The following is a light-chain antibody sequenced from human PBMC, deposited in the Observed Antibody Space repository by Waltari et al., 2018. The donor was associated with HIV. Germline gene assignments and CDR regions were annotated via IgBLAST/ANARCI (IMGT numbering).Light chain of an antibody. Sequence: QSALTQPPSASGSPGETVTLHCTGTSNDIGLSNYVSWFQQHPGKVPKLVMFEVSQRPSGVPDRFSGSKSGYTASLTVSGLQPDDEADYFCSSFAGNDFFVFGGGTRLTVL. CDR3: SSFAGNDFFV. CDR2: EVS. V-gene: IGLV2-8*01. J-gene: IGLJ2*01. CDR1: SNDIGLSNY.